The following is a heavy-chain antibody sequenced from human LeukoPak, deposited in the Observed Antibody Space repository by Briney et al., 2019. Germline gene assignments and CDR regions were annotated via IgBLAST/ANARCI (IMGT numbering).Heavy chain of an antibody. V-gene: IGHV3-23*01. CDR1: GFTFRIYA. CDR3: AKDGRSRYYYYHLDV. Sequence: GGSLRLSCEASGFTFRIYAMSWVRQAPGKGLEWVATISSSGGSTYYADSVKGQVAISRDNSKNTLYLQMDSLRADDTAVYYCAKDGRSRYYYYHLDVWGRGTTVTVSS. J-gene: IGHJ6*03. CDR2: ISSSGGST.